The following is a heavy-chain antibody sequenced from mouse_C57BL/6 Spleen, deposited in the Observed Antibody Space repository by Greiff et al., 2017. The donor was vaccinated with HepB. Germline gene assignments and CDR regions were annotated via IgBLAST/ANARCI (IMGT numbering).Heavy chain of an antibody. J-gene: IGHJ2*01. CDR3: ARWDSSGYDFDY. Sequence: QVQLQQSGAELVKPGASVKISCKASGYAFSSYWMNWVKQRPGKGLEWIGQIYPGDGDTNYNGKFKGKATLTADKYSSTAYMQLSSLTSEDSAVYFCARWDSSGYDFDYWGQGTTLTVSS. CDR1: GYAFSSYW. CDR2: IYPGDGDT. V-gene: IGHV1-80*01. D-gene: IGHD3-2*02.